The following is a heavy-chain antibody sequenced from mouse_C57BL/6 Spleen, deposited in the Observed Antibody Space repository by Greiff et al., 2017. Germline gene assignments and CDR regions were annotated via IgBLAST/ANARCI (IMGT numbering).Heavy chain of an antibody. Sequence: VQLQQSGPELVKPGASVKISCKASGYTFTDYCINWVKQRPGQGLEWIGWIFPGSGGTYYNEKFKGKATLTVDKSSSTAYMLLSSLTSEDSAVXFCSRWGDDGNDVLAWFADWGQGTLVTVSA. V-gene: IGHV1-75*01. J-gene: IGHJ3*01. CDR3: SRWGDDGNDVLAWFAD. CDR2: IFPGSGGT. CDR1: GYTFTDYC. D-gene: IGHD2-2*01.